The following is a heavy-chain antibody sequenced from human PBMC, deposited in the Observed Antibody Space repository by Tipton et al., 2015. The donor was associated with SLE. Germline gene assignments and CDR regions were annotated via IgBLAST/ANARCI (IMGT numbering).Heavy chain of an antibody. CDR1: GGSIRSGSYY. Sequence: TLSLTCTVSGGSIRSGSYYWTWIRQPAGTGLEWIGRIFTIGTTSYNPSLKSRVTISLDTSKNQFSLKLSSVTAADTAVYYCARENVAADGALDVWGQGTMVTVSS. V-gene: IGHV4-61*02. J-gene: IGHJ3*01. CDR3: ARENVAADGALDV. D-gene: IGHD6-13*01. CDR2: IFTIGTT.